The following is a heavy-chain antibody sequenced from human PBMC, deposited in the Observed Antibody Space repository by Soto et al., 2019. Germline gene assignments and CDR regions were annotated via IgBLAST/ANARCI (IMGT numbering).Heavy chain of an antibody. CDR1: GFTFSGFW. Sequence: GGSLRLSCAASGFTFSGFWMHWGRQTPGKGLMWVAHIKSDGSDTTYADSVKGRFTIARDNPKNTLYLQMNSVRVEDTGVHYCARGSEAYYYYYGMDVWGHGTTVTVSS. V-gene: IGHV3-74*01. CDR3: ARGSEAYYYYYGMDV. CDR2: IKSDGSDT. J-gene: IGHJ6*02.